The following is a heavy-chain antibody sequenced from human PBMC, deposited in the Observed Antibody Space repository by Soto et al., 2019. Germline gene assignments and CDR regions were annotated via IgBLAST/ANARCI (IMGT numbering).Heavy chain of an antibody. D-gene: IGHD2-15*01. J-gene: IGHJ4*02. CDR1: GYSISSGYY. CDR2: IYHSGST. V-gene: IGHV4-38-2*01. Sequence: SETLSLTCAVSGYSISSGYYWGWIRQPPGKGLEWIGSIYHSGSTYYNPSLKSRVTISVDTSKNQFSLKLSSVTAADTAVYYCARVEVAGPPYFDYWGQGTLVTVSS. CDR3: ARVEVAGPPYFDY.